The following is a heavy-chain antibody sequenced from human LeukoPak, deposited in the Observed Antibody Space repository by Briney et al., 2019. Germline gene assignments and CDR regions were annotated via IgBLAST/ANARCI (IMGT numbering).Heavy chain of an antibody. CDR1: GGSFSGNY. D-gene: IGHD3-22*01. CDR2: INHSGST. V-gene: IGHV4-34*01. CDR3: ARCPLLDYYDGSGYYYFDY. Sequence: SETLSLTCAVYGGSFSGNYWSWIRQSPGKGLEWVGEINHSGSTNYNPSLKSRVTISVDTSKKQFSLKLSSVAAADTAVYYCARCPLLDYYDGSGYYYFDYWGQGTLVTVSS. J-gene: IGHJ4*02.